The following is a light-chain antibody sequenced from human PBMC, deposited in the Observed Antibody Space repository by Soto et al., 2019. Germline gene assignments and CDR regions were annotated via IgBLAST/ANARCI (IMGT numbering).Light chain of an antibody. CDR1: SSDVGGYNY. J-gene: IGLJ3*02. CDR3: SSHTISSTVV. CDR2: DVS. V-gene: IGLV2-14*01. Sequence: QSVLTQPASVSGSPGQSITISCTGTSSDVGGYNYVSWYQQHPGKAPKLMIYDVSNRPSGVSNRFSGSKSGNTASLTLSGLQAEDEADYYCSSHTISSTVVFGGGTKLTVL.